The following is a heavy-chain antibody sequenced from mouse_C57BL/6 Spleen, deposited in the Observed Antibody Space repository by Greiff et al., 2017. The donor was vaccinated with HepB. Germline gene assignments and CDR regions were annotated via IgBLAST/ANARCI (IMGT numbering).Heavy chain of an antibody. J-gene: IGHJ3*01. V-gene: IGHV1-7*01. Sequence: QVQLQQSGAELAKPGASVKLSCKASGYTFTSYWMHWVKQRPGQGLEWIGYINPSSGYTKYNQKFKDKATLTADKSSSTAYMQLSSLTYEDSAVYYCASSYVNYEAWLAYWGQGTRVTVSA. CDR3: ASSYVNYEAWLAY. D-gene: IGHD2-1*01. CDR1: GYTFTSYW. CDR2: INPSSGYT.